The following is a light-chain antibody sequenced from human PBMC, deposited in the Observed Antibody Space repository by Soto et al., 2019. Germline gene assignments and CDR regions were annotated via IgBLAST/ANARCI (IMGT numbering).Light chain of an antibody. CDR3: RSYTSSSTYV. CDR2: EVS. CDR1: ISDVGTYNY. V-gene: IGLV2-14*01. J-gene: IGLJ1*01. Sequence: QSLLTQAAYVSGSRGQSVPISCTGTISDVGTYNYVSWYQQHPGKAPKLMIYEVSNRPSGVSNRFSGSKSGNTASLTISGLQAEDEADYYRRSYTSSSTYVFGTGTKVTVL.